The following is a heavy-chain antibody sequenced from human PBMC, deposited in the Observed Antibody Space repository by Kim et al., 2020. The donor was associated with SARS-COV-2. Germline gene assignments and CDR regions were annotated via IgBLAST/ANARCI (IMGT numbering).Heavy chain of an antibody. J-gene: IGHJ6*02. Sequence: ASVKVSCKASGYTFTSYYMHWVRQAPGQGLEWMGIINPSGGSTSYAQKFQGRVTMTRDTSTSTVYMELSSLRSEDTAVYYCARDGRIVVVVAATTRHYYYGMDVWGQGTTVTVSS. D-gene: IGHD2-15*01. CDR2: INPSGGST. CDR1: GYTFTSYY. V-gene: IGHV1-46*01. CDR3: ARDGRIVVVVAATTRHYYYGMDV.